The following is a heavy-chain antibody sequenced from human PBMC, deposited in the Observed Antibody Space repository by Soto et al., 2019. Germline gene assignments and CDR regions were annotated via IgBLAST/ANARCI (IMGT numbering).Heavy chain of an antibody. CDR3: ARPLGDDSSGYYFDY. CDR2: IYYSGST. D-gene: IGHD3-22*01. Sequence: SETLSLTRPFSGGSLRSSNYYWGWVPQPPGKGLEWIGSIYYSGSTYYTPSLKSRVTISVDTSKNQFSLKLSSVTAADTAVYYCARPLGDDSSGYYFDYWGQGTLVT. J-gene: IGHJ4*02. V-gene: IGHV4-39*01. CDR1: GGSLRSSNYY.